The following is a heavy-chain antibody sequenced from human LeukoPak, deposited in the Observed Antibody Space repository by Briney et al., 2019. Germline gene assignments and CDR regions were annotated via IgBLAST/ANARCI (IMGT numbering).Heavy chain of an antibody. Sequence: SETLSLTCTVSGGSISSSSYYWGWIRQPPGKGLEWIGYIYYSGSTYYNPSLKSRVTISVDTSKNQFSLKLSSVTAADTAVYYCAREGKDAFDIWGQGTMVTVSS. CDR3: AREGKDAFDI. J-gene: IGHJ3*02. V-gene: IGHV4-30-4*08. D-gene: IGHD3-10*01. CDR2: IYYSGST. CDR1: GGSISSSSYY.